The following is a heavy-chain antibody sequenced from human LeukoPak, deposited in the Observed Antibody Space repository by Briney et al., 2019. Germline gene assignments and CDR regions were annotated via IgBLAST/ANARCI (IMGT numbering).Heavy chain of an antibody. CDR3: ARDQASGSRRGDCDY. V-gene: IGHV3-30*04. Sequence: GTSLRLSCAASGFTFSSYAMHWARQAPGKGLEWVAVISFHGTNKFYADSVKGRFTISRDNSRNTLYLQMNSLRPDDTALYYCARDQASGSRRGDCDYWGQGTLVTVSS. D-gene: IGHD1-26*01. J-gene: IGHJ4*02. CDR1: GFTFSSYA. CDR2: ISFHGTNK.